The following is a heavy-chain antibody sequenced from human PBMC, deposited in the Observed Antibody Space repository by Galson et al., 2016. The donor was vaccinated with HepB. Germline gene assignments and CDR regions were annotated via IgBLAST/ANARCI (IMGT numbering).Heavy chain of an antibody. Sequence: SLRLSCAASGFTFDDYAMHWVRQAPGKGLEWVASISSGGSYIYYADSVKGRFTISRDNAKNSLYLQMNSLRAEDTAVYYCARAPTVTTGSWGQGTLVTVSS. CDR2: ISSGGSYI. J-gene: IGHJ5*02. V-gene: IGHV3-21*01. D-gene: IGHD4-17*01. CDR3: ARAPTVTTGS. CDR1: GFTFDDYA.